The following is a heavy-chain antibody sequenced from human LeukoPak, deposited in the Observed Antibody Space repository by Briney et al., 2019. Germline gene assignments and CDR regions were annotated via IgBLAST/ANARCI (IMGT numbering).Heavy chain of an antibody. Sequence: GGSLRLSCAASGFTFSSFAMNWVRQAPGKGLEWVSTMRGDATSTYYADSVKGRFTISRDNSKTTLFLQMNSLRAEDTAVYYCAKRTSGSSWYSSDSWGQGTLVTVSS. J-gene: IGHJ4*02. D-gene: IGHD6-13*01. CDR1: GFTFSSFA. CDR3: AKRTSGSSWYSSDS. CDR2: MRGDATST. V-gene: IGHV3-23*01.